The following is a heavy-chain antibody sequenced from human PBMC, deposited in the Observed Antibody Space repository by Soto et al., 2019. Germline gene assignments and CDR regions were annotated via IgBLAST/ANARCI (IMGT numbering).Heavy chain of an antibody. CDR2: INPNSGGT. CDR3: ARGTYYYDSSDAFDI. Sequence: ASLKVSCKASGYTFTGYYMHWVRQAPGQGLEWMGWINPNSGGTNYAQKFQGRVTMTRDTSISTAYMELSRLRSDDTAVYYCARGTYYYDSSDAFDIWGQGTMVTVSS. D-gene: IGHD3-22*01. J-gene: IGHJ3*02. CDR1: GYTFTGYY. V-gene: IGHV1-2*02.